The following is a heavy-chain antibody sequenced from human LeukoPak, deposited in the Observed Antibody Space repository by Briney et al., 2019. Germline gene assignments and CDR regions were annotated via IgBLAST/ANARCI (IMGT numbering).Heavy chain of an antibody. J-gene: IGHJ4*02. CDR1: GYTFTSYG. D-gene: IGHD6-19*01. Sequence: ASVRVSCKASGYTFTSYGISWVRQAPGQGLEWMGWISTYNGNTNYAQNLQGRVTMTTDTSTSTAYMELRSLRSDDTAVYYCARDSPGSGWDDWGQGTLVTVSS. CDR3: ARDSPGSGWDD. CDR2: ISTYNGNT. V-gene: IGHV1-18*01.